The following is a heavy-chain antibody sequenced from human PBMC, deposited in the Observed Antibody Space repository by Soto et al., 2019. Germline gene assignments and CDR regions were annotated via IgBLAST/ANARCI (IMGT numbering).Heavy chain of an antibody. J-gene: IGHJ4*02. Sequence: SVKVSCKASGGTFSSYAISWVRQAPGQGLEWMGGIIPIFGTANYAQKFQGRVTITADESTSTAYMELSSLRSEDTAVHYCARDKGIAARPNYFDYWGQGTLVTVSS. CDR3: ARDKGIAARPNYFDY. D-gene: IGHD6-6*01. V-gene: IGHV1-69*13. CDR2: IIPIFGTA. CDR1: GGTFSSYA.